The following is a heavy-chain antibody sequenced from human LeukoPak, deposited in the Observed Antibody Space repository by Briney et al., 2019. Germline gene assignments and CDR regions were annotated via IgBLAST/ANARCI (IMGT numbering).Heavy chain of an antibody. Sequence: ASVKVSCKASGYTVAAYYLHWVRQAPGQGLDWMGWINPNTGGPFYAQRFQGRVTMTWDTSISTAYMELTRVTSDDTAIYYCARHRNSQSTGAGDYWGQGTLLTVSS. CDR3: ARHRNSQSTGAGDY. CDR1: GYTVAAYY. J-gene: IGHJ4*02. V-gene: IGHV1-2*02. CDR2: INPNTGGP. D-gene: IGHD1-26*01.